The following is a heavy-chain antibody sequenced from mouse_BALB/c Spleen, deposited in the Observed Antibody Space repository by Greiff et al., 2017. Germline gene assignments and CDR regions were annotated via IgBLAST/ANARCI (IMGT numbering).Heavy chain of an antibody. J-gene: IGHJ4*01. CDR2: IYYSGTI. CDR3: ARDNRARAMDY. D-gene: IGHD3-3*01. Sequence: ESGPGLVKPSQTVSLTCTVTGISITTGNYRWSWIRQFPGNKLEWIGYIYYSGTITYNPSLTSRTTITRDTSKNQFFLEMNSLTAEDTATDYCARDNRARAMDYWGQGTSVTVSS. V-gene: IGHV3-5*02. CDR1: GISITTGNYR.